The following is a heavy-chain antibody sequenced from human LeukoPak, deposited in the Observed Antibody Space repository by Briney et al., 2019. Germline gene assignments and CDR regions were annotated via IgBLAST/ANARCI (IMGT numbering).Heavy chain of an antibody. CDR2: IDNDGHGI. V-gene: IGHV3-74*01. J-gene: IGHJ6*03. CDR1: GFTFSGYW. Sequence: GGSLRLSCAASGFTFSGYWMHWVRQGPEKGLELVSRIDNDGHGIIYADSVKGRFTTSRDNVKNTLYLQMNSLRVEDTAVYYCAAGGGWDPSFGVVTHIDAWGKGTTVVVS. D-gene: IGHD3-3*01. CDR3: AAGGGWDPSFGVVTHIDA.